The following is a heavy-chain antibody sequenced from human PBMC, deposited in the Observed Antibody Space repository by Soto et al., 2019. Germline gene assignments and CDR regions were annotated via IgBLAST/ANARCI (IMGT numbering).Heavy chain of an antibody. CDR1: GFTFSSYW. CDR3: AREPSFPVDYGDYYYYGMDV. V-gene: IGHV3-74*01. CDR2: INSDGSST. Sequence: GGSLRLSCAASGFTFSSYWMHWVRQAPGKGLVWVSRINSDGSSTSYADSVKGRFTISRDNAKNTLYLQMNSLRAEDTAVYYCAREPSFPVDYGDYYYYGMDVWGQGTTVTVSS. J-gene: IGHJ6*02. D-gene: IGHD4-17*01.